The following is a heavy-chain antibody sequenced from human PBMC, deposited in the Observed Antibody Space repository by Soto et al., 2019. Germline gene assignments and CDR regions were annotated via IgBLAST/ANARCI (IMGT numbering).Heavy chain of an antibody. J-gene: IGHJ4*02. CDR1: GYTFTSYG. Sequence: QVQLVQSGAEVKKPGASMKVACKASGYTFTSYGIIWVRQAPGQGLEWMGWISTYNGNTNYAQKLQDRVTMTTDTSTSTAYMELRSLRSDDTAVYYCARDRGSTAWYSFDYWGQGTLVTVSS. D-gene: IGHD2-2*01. CDR2: ISTYNGNT. V-gene: IGHV1-18*01. CDR3: ARDRGSTAWYSFDY.